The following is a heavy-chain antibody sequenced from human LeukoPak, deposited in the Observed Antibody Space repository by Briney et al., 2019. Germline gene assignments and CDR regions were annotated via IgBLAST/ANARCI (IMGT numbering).Heavy chain of an antibody. CDR2: NSGNGGST. CDR1: GFTFSIYA. Sequence: GRSLRLSCAASGFTFSIYALDWVRHTPGKWLEWVSTNSGNGGSTYYAGSVKGRFIISRDNSRNKLDMQMNSLRVEDTAVYFCAKNTGQTSEYSYGYHSWGQGTLVIVSS. D-gene: IGHD5-18*01. V-gene: IGHV3-23*01. CDR3: AKNTGQTSEYSYGYHS. J-gene: IGHJ4*02.